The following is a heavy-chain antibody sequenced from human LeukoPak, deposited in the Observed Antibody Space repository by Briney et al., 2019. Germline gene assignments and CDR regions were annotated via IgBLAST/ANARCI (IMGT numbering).Heavy chain of an antibody. J-gene: IGHJ4*02. V-gene: IGHV3-74*01. CDR3: GREIEAPGKTLDY. CDR1: GFTSSSYW. Sequence: GGSLRLSCAVSGFTSSSYWMHWVRQAPGKGLVWVSRINNDGTYTVYADSVKGRFTISRDNAKNTLYLQMNSLRPEDTAVYYCGREIEAPGKTLDYWGQGTLVTVSS. CDR2: INNDGTYT.